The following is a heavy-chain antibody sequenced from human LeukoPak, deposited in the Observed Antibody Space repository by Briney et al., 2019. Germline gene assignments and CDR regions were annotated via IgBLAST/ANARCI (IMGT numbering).Heavy chain of an antibody. D-gene: IGHD3-22*01. CDR3: ARLHYYDSSGHVTDAFDI. V-gene: IGHV4-30-4*01. CDR1: GGSISSYY. Sequence: SETLSLTCTVSGGSISSYYWSWIRQPPGKGLEWIGYIYYSGSTYYNPSLKSRVTISVDTSKNQFSLKLSSVTAADTAVYYCARLHYYDSSGHVTDAFDIWGQGTMVTVSS. CDR2: IYYSGST. J-gene: IGHJ3*02.